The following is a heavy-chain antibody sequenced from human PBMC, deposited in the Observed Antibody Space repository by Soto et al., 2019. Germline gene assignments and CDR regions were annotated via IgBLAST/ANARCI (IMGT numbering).Heavy chain of an antibody. CDR2: ISGSGGST. D-gene: IGHD3-16*02. V-gene: IGHV3-23*01. CDR3: AKNWGSYRYFSIDY. J-gene: IGHJ4*02. Sequence: GGSLRLSCAASGFTFSSYAMSWVRQAPGKGLEWVSAISGSGGSTYYADSVKGRFTISRDNSKNTLYLQMNSLRAEDTAVYYCAKNWGSYRYFSIDYWGQGTLVPVSS. CDR1: GFTFSSYA.